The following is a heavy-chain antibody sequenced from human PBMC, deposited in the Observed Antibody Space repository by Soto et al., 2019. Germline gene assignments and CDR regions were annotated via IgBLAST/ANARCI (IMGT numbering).Heavy chain of an antibody. Sequence: EVQLLESGGGLIQPGGSLRLSCAASGFTFSSYAMSWVRQAPGKGRARVSSISGGGGSTYNAASVKGRFTISRDNAKNTLYRQMSSLRAEDTGVYDCTTERAVAGLDYWGQGTLVTVSS. D-gene: IGHD6-19*01. CDR3: TTERAVAGLDY. J-gene: IGHJ4*02. V-gene: IGHV3-23*01. CDR2: ISGGGGST. CDR1: GFTFSSYA.